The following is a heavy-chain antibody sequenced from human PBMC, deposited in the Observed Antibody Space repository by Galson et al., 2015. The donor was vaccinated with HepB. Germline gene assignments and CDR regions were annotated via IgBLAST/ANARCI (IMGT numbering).Heavy chain of an antibody. Sequence: SVKVSCKVSGHTLSDFSIHWVRQAPGKGLEWLGGFVPEEGKTIYAQKFQGRVTMTEDTSTDTAYMELSSLTSEDTALYYCATPYDSFQKGFDYWGQGTQVTVSS. D-gene: IGHD3-3*01. CDR2: FVPEEGKT. V-gene: IGHV1-24*01. J-gene: IGHJ4*02. CDR3: ATPYDSFQKGFDY. CDR1: GHTLSDFS.